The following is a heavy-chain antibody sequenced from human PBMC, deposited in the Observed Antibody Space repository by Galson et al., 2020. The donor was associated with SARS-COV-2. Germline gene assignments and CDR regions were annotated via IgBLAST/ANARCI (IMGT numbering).Heavy chain of an antibody. CDR1: GFSISDFG. Sequence: GESLKISCEASGFSISDFGMHWVRQAPGRGLEWVAYVSHSESDKFYADSVKGRFTISRDNSNNMLYLQMNSLGTEDTALYWCSTNGGDDDIALYNWGPGTQVTVSS. V-gene: IGHV3-30*03. D-gene: IGHD3-16*01. CDR3: STNGGDDDIALYN. J-gene: IGHJ4*02. CDR2: VSHSESDK.